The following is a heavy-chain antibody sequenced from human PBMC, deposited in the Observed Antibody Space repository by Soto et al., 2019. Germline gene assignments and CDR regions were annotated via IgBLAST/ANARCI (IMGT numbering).Heavy chain of an antibody. Sequence: SVKVSCKASGYTFTGYYMHWVRQAPGQGLEWMGRIIPILGIANYAQKFQGRVTITADKSTSTAYMELSSLRSEDTAVYYCASILTGYYDAFDIWGHGTMVTVSS. CDR1: GYTFTGYY. CDR3: ASILTGYYDAFDI. J-gene: IGHJ3*02. D-gene: IGHD3-9*01. V-gene: IGHV1-69*02. CDR2: IIPILGIA.